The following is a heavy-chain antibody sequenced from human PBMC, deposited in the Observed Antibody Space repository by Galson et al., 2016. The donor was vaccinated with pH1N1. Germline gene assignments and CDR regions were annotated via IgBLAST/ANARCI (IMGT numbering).Heavy chain of an antibody. CDR1: GFTFSNYW. CDR2: IKEDGSDT. CDR3: ARAIGSRSAY. D-gene: IGHD3-16*02. V-gene: IGHV3-7*01. Sequence: SLRLSCAASGFTFSNYWMHWVRQVPGKGLEWVANIKEDGSDTYYVDSVRGRFTISRDNAKNSLYLQMNSLRDEGTALYYCARAIGSRSAYWGQGTLVTVSS. J-gene: IGHJ4*02.